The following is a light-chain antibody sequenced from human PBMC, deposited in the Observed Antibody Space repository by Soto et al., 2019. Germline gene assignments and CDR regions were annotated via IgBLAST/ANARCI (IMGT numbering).Light chain of an antibody. V-gene: IGKV3-20*01. Sequence: ENVLTQSPGTLSLSPGERATLSCRARQSVSSSYLAWYQQKPGQAPRLLIYGASSRATAIPDRFSGSGSGTDFTLTISRLEPEDFAVYSCQQYSSSPRTFGQGTKVEIK. J-gene: IGKJ1*01. CDR2: GAS. CDR1: QSVSSSY. CDR3: QQYSSSPRT.